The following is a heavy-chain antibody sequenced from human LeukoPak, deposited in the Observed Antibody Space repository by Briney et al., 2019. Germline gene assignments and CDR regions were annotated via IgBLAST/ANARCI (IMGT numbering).Heavy chain of an antibody. CDR2: ISSSSSYI. D-gene: IGHD3-3*01. J-gene: IGHJ5*02. CDR3: ARVAYYDFWSGLRDLWFDP. V-gene: IGHV3-21*01. Sequence: PGGSLRLSCAASGFTFSSYSMNWVRQAPGKGLEWVSSISSSSSYIYYADSVKGRFTISRDNAKNSLYLQMNSLRAEDTAVYYCARVAYYDFWSGLRDLWFDPWGQGTLVTVSS. CDR1: GFTFSSYS.